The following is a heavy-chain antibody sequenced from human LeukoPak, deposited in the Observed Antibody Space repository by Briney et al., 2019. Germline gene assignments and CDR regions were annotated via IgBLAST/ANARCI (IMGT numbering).Heavy chain of an antibody. CDR1: GGSISSSSYY. CDR2: IYYSGST. Sequence: PSETLSLTCTVSGGSISSSSYYWGWIRQPPGKGLEWIGSIYYSGSTYYNPSLKSRVTISVDTSKNQFSLQLSSVTAADTAVYYCASGKWELDAFDIWGQGTMVTVSS. CDR3: ASGKWELDAFDI. J-gene: IGHJ3*02. D-gene: IGHD1-26*01. V-gene: IGHV4-39*07.